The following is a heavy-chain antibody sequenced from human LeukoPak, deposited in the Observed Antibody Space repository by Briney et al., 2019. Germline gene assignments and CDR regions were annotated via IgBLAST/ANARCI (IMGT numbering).Heavy chain of an antibody. CDR3: ARVGSPTNYYDSSGYYQYFDY. J-gene: IGHJ4*01. Sequence: SETLSLTCTVSGGSISSGDYYWRWLRQPPGKGLEWIGYIYYSGSTYDNPSVKSRVTISVDTSKNQFSLKLSSVTAADTAVYYCARVGSPTNYYDSSGYYQYFDYWGQGTLVTVSS. CDR2: IYYSGST. CDR1: GGSISSGDYY. V-gene: IGHV4-30-4*08. D-gene: IGHD3-22*01.